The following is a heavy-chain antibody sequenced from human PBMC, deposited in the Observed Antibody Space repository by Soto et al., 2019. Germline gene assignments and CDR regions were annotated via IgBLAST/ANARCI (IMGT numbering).Heavy chain of an antibody. CDR2: ISYSGST. CDR3: ARVFSYFGSGALDY. J-gene: IGHJ4*02. D-gene: IGHD3-10*01. Sequence: QVQLQESGPGLVKPSQTLSLTCTVSGDSITSGGYYWSWIRQRPGKGLEWIGYISYSGSTFYNPSLKIRFTISVDTSENQFSLKLNSVTAADTAVYFCARVFSYFGSGALDYWGLGTLVTVSS. CDR1: GDSITSGGYY. V-gene: IGHV4-31*03.